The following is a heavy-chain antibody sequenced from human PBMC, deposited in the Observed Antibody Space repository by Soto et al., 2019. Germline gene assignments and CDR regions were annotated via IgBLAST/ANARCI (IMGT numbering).Heavy chain of an antibody. V-gene: IGHV4-34*01. Sequence: PSETLSLTCAVYGGSFSGYYWSWIRQPPGKGLEWIGEINHSGSTNYNPSLKSRVTISVDTSKNQFSLKLSSVTAEDTAVYYCAKEDKYYYYYMDVWGKGTTVTVS. CDR3: AKEDKYYYYYMDV. J-gene: IGHJ6*03. CDR1: GGSFSGYY. CDR2: INHSGST.